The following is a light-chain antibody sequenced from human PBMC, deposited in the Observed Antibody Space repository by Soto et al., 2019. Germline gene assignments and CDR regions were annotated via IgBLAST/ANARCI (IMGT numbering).Light chain of an antibody. CDR2: GAS. Sequence: EIVLTQSPGTLSVSPGERATLSCRASQSVGRNYLAWYQQKPGQAPRLLIYGASSRATGIPDRFSGSGSWTDVTLTISRLEPEDFAVYYCQQYASSPLTFGGGTKVETK. CDR3: QQYASSPLT. CDR1: QSVGRNY. V-gene: IGKV3-20*01. J-gene: IGKJ4*01.